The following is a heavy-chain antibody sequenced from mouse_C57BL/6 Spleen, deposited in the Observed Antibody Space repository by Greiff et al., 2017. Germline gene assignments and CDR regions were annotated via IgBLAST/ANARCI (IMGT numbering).Heavy chain of an antibody. D-gene: IGHD1-1*01. CDR3: ASGYYDGSPAY. Sequence: VQLQQSGAELMKPGASVKLSCKATGYTFTGYWIEWVKQRPGHGLEWIGEILPGSGSTNYNEKFKGKATFTANTSSNTVDMQLSRLTTEDSAIYYCASGYYDGSPAYWGQGTRVTVSA. CDR1: GYTFTGYW. V-gene: IGHV1-9*01. CDR2: ILPGSGST. J-gene: IGHJ3*01.